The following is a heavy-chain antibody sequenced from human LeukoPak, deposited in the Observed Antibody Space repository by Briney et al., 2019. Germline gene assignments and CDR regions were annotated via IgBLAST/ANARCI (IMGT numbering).Heavy chain of an antibody. D-gene: IGHD4-23*01. CDR3: ARIAEDDYGGNSEDY. Sequence: SETLSLTCTVSGGSISGSSYYWGWIRQPPGKGLEWIGSIYYSGSTYYNPSLKSRVTISVDTSKNQFSLKLSSVTAADTAVYYCARIAEDDYGGNSEDYWGQGTLVTVSS. J-gene: IGHJ4*02. CDR2: IYYSGST. V-gene: IGHV4-39*01. CDR1: GGSISGSSYY.